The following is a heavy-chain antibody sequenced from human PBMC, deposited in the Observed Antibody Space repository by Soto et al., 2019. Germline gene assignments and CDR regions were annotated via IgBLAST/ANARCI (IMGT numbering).Heavy chain of an antibody. Sequence: VQLVESGGGLVKPGGSLRLSCATSGLTFNKAWMTWVRQGPGKRLEWVGHIKSETDGGTTDYAAPVKGRFTISRDDSQNTLFLQMDSLKSEDTAVYYCATEFYSNGYNFWGRGDLVLVSS. CDR1: GLTFNKAW. D-gene: IGHD3-22*01. J-gene: IGHJ4*02. CDR3: ATEFYSNGYNF. V-gene: IGHV3-15*01. CDR2: IKSETDGGTT.